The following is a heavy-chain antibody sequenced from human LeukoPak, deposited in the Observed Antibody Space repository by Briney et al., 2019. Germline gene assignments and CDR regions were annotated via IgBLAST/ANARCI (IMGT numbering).Heavy chain of an antibody. CDR1: GGSISSHY. CDR3: ARARYDFWSGSAEFDP. D-gene: IGHD3-3*01. CDR2: IYYSGST. J-gene: IGHJ5*02. Sequence: SETLSLTCTVSGGSISSHYWSWIRQPPGKGLEWIGYIYYSGSTNYNPSLKSRVTISVDTSKNQFSLKLSSVTAADTAVYYCARARYDFWSGSAEFDPWGQGTLVTVSS. V-gene: IGHV4-59*11.